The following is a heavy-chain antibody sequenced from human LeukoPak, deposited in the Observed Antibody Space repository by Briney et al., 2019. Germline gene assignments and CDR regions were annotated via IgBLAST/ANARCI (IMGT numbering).Heavy chain of an antibody. CDR1: GFTFSSYA. Sequence: PGRSLRLSCAASGFTFSSYAMSWVRQAPGKGLEWVSAISGSGGSTYYADSVKSRFTISRDNSKNTLYLQMNSLRAEDTAVYYCAKPPSVVPAANFDYWGQGTLVTVSS. J-gene: IGHJ4*02. CDR2: ISGSGGST. V-gene: IGHV3-23*01. CDR3: AKPPSVVPAANFDY. D-gene: IGHD2-2*01.